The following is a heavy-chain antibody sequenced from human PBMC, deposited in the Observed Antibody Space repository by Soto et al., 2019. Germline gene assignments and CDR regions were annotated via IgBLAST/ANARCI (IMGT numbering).Heavy chain of an antibody. V-gene: IGHV4-34*01. CDR2: INHSGST. D-gene: IGHD2-15*01. CDR1: GGSFSGYY. Sequence: QVQLQQWGAGLLKPSENLSLTCAVYGGSFSGYYWSWIRQPPGKGLEWIGEINHSGSTNYNPSLKSRVTISVDTSKNQFSLKLSSVTAADTAVYYCASTGYCSGGSCYGSSWNWFDPWGQGTLVTVSS. J-gene: IGHJ5*02. CDR3: ASTGYCSGGSCYGSSWNWFDP.